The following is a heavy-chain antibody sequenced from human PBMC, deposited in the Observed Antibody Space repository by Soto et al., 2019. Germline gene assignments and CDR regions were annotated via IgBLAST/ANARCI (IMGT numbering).Heavy chain of an antibody. J-gene: IGHJ4*02. Sequence: VASVKVSCKVSGYTLTELSMHWVRQAPGKGLEWMGGFDPEDGETIYAQKFQGRVTMTEDTSTDTAYMELSSLRSEDTAVYYCATGLEGYFDYWRQGTLVTVSS. CDR1: GYTLTELS. CDR3: ATGLEGYFDY. V-gene: IGHV1-24*01. D-gene: IGHD1-1*01. CDR2: FDPEDGET.